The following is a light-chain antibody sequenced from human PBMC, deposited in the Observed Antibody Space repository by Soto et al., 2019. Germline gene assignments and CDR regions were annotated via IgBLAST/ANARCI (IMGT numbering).Light chain of an antibody. Sequence: DIQMTQSPSSLSASVGDSVNITCRASQTISNYINWYQQKPGKAPKLLIYTASSLQSGVASRFSGSGSGTDFTLTISRLPPDDFATYYCQQNFRSTQTYGQGTKREN. CDR3: QQNFRSTQT. V-gene: IGKV1-39*01. CDR1: QTISNY. J-gene: IGKJ2*01. CDR2: TAS.